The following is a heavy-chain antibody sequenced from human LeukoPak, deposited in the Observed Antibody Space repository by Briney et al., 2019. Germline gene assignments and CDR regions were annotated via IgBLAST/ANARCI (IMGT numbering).Heavy chain of an antibody. V-gene: IGHV4-4*07. D-gene: IGHD3-9*01. CDR3: ARQKLYFAPPMGFDY. J-gene: IGHJ4*02. CDR2: IYTSGST. CDR1: GGSISSYY. Sequence: NTSETLSLTCTVSGGSISSYYWSWIRQPAGKGLEWIGRIYTSGSTNYNPSLKSRVTMSVDTSKNQFSLKLSSVTAADTAVYYCARQKLYFAPPMGFDYWGQGSLVTVSS.